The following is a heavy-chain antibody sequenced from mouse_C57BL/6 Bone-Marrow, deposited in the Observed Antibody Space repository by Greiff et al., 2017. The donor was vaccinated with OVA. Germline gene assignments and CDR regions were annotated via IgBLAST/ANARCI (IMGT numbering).Heavy chain of an antibody. V-gene: IGHV1-64*01. CDR1: GYTFTSYW. D-gene: IGHD1-1*01. Sequence: QVQLQQPGAELVKPGASVKLSCKASGYTFTSYWMHWVKQRPGQGLEWIGMIHPNSGSTNYNEKFKRKATLTVDKSSSTAYMQLSSLTSEDSAVYYCARLTTVVAPGFAYWGQGTLVTVSA. CDR2: IHPNSGST. J-gene: IGHJ3*01. CDR3: ARLTTVVAPGFAY.